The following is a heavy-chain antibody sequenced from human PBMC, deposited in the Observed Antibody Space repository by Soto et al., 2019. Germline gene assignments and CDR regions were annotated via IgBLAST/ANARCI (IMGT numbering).Heavy chain of an antibody. CDR3: AGLYGSGSIYTPHVVFDI. V-gene: IGHV4-59*01. D-gene: IGHD3-10*01. J-gene: IGHJ3*02. Sequence: SETLSLTCTVSGGSISSYYWSWIRQPPGKGLEWIGYIYYSGSTNYNPSLKSRVTISVDTSKNQFSLKLSSVTAADTAVYYCAGLYGSGSIYTPHVVFDIWGKGTMVTVS. CDR2: IYYSGST. CDR1: GGSISSYY.